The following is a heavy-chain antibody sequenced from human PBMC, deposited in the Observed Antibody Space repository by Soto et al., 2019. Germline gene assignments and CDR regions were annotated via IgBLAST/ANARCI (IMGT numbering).Heavy chain of an antibody. Sequence: SETLSLTCTVSGGSISSYYWSWIRQPPGKGLEWIGYIYYSGSTNYNPSLKSRVTISIDTSKNQFSLKLSSVTAADTAVYYCARFKVRGSSWYYYYYGMDVWGQGTTVTVSS. CDR2: IYYSGST. J-gene: IGHJ6*02. CDR3: ARFKVRGSSWYYYYYGMDV. D-gene: IGHD6-13*01. CDR1: GGSISSYY. V-gene: IGHV4-59*01.